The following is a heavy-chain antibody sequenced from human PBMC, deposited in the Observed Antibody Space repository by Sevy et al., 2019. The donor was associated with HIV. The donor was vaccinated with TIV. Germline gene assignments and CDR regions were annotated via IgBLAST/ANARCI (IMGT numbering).Heavy chain of an antibody. CDR3: ARNAGYSSSWRYYYYGMDV. CDR2: IKQDGSEK. D-gene: IGHD6-13*01. V-gene: IGHV3-7*01. J-gene: IGHJ6*02. CDR1: GFTFSSYW. Sequence: GGSLRLSCAASGFTFSSYWMSWVRQAPGKGLEWVANIKQDGSEKYYVDSVKGRFTISRDNAKNSLYLQMNSLRAEDTAVYYCARNAGYSSSWRYYYYGMDVWGQGTTVTVSS.